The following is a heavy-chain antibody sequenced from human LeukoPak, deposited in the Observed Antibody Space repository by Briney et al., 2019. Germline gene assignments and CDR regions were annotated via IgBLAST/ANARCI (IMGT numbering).Heavy chain of an antibody. J-gene: IGHJ5*02. V-gene: IGHV4-59*01. CDR1: GGSISSYY. D-gene: IGHD1-26*01. Sequence: PSETLSLTCTVSGGSISSYYWSWIRQPPVKGLEWIGYIYYSGSTNYNPSLKSRVTISVDTSKNQFSLKLSSVTAADTAVYYCARDYSGSSTGYNWFDPWGQGTLVTVSS. CDR3: ARDYSGSSTGYNWFDP. CDR2: IYYSGST.